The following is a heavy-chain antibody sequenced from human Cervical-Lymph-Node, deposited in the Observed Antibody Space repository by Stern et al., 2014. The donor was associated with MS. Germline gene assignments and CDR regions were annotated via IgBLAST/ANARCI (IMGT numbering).Heavy chain of an antibody. V-gene: IGHV3-21*05. Sequence: EMQLEESGGDVVTPGGSLRLSCEASGSNFSASSMNWVRQAPGKGLEWVSFIIQLGATIKYADTVKGRFTISRNTANNSLYLQLISLRVEATAVYFCSSTDGCFDRWGQGTLVTVSS. CDR3: SSTDGCFDR. D-gene: IGHD5-24*01. J-gene: IGHJ5*02. CDR2: IIQLGATI. CDR1: GSNFSASS.